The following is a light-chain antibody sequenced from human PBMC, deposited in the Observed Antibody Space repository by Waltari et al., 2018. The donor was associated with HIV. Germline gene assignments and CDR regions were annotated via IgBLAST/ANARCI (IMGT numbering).Light chain of an antibody. CDR3: QQYNSYST. J-gene: IGKJ2*01. V-gene: IGKV1-5*03. CDR2: KAS. CDR1: QSIGSW. Sequence: DIQMTQSPSPLSASVGDRVTITCRASQSIGSWLAWYQQKPVKAPKLLIYKASTLESGVPSRFSGSGSGTDFTLTISSLQPDDFATYYCQQYNSYSTFGQGTKLEIK.